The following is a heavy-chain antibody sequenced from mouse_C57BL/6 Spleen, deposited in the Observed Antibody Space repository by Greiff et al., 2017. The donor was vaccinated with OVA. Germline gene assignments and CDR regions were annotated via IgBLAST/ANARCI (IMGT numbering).Heavy chain of an antibody. CDR1: GYTFTSYW. J-gene: IGHJ4*01. CDR3: ARWDYDGKGYAMDY. V-gene: IGHV1-52*01. CDR2: IDPSDSET. D-gene: IGHD2-4*01. Sequence: QVHVKQPGAELVRPGSSVKLSCKASGYTFTSYWMHWVKQRPIQGLEWIGNIDPSDSETHYNQKFKDKATLTVDKSSSTAYMQLSSLTSEDSAVYYCARWDYDGKGYAMDYWGQGTSVTVSS.